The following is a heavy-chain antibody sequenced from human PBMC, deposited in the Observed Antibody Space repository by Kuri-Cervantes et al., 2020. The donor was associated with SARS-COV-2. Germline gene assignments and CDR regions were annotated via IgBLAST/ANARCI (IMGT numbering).Heavy chain of an antibody. Sequence: GESLNISCAASGFTFSSYAMHWVRQAPGKGLEWVSVISYDGSNKYYVDSVKGRFTISRDNSKNTLYLQMNSLRAEDTAVYYCARDQGDYAEGWFDPWGQGTLVTVSS. V-gene: IGHV3-30*04. CDR3: ARDQGDYAEGWFDP. CDR1: GFTFSSYA. CDR2: ISYDGSNK. J-gene: IGHJ5*02. D-gene: IGHD4-17*01.